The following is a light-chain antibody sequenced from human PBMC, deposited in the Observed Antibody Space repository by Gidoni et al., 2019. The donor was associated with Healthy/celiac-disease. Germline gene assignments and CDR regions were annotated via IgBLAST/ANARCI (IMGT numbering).Light chain of an antibody. CDR3: SSYTSSSTSEV. V-gene: IGLV2-14*01. Sequence: QSALTQPASVSGSPGQSITISCTGTSSDVGGYNFVSWYQQHPGKAPQLMIYEVSNRPSGVRDRFSGSKSGNTASLTISGLQAEDEADYYCSSYTSSSTSEVFGGGTKLTVL. CDR1: SSDVGGYNF. J-gene: IGLJ2*01. CDR2: EVS.